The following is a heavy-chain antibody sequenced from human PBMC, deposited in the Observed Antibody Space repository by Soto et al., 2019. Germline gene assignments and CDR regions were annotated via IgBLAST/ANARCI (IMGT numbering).Heavy chain of an antibody. V-gene: IGHV4-31*03. CDR1: AGSISSDTYF. CDR2: IYYSGST. J-gene: IGHJ6*02. D-gene: IGHD2-2*01. Sequence: QVQLQESGPGLVKPSQTLSLTCTVSAGSISSDTYFWGWIRQRPGKGLEWIGYIYYSGSTYYSPSLKSRVTISVDASTNQFSLKLTSVTAADTAVYYCARAGPTGTTGCYGPCYFYYGLDVWGQGTTVTVSS. CDR3: ARAGPTGTTGCYGPCYFYYGLDV.